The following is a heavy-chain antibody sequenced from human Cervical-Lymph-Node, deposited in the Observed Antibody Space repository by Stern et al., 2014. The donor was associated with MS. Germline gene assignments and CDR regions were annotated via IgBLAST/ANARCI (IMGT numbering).Heavy chain of an antibody. CDR2: ISYDGSNE. J-gene: IGHJ1*01. Sequence: QVQLVQSGGGVVQPGRSLRLSCAASGSGFSSYAMHWVRQAPGKGLEWVAVISYDGSNEYYADSVKGRFTISRDNSKNTMYLQMNSLRVEDTTVYFCARGLQEGGTYFQHWGQGTLVTVSS. CDR1: GSGFSSYA. V-gene: IGHV3-30*01. CDR3: ARGLQEGGTYFQH. D-gene: IGHD1-1*01.